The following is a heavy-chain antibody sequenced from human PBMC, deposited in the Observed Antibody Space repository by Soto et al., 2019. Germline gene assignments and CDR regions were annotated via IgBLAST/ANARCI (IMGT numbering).Heavy chain of an antibody. V-gene: IGHV3-23*01. CDR3: AKDEYYYDSSGYPPFDY. D-gene: IGHD3-22*01. Sequence: PVGSLRLSCAASGFTFSSYAMSWVRQAPGKGLEWVSAISGSGGSTYYADSVKGRFTISRDNSKNTLYLQMNSLRAEDTAVYYCAKDEYYYDSSGYPPFDYWGQGTLVTVSS. J-gene: IGHJ4*02. CDR2: ISGSGGST. CDR1: GFTFSSYA.